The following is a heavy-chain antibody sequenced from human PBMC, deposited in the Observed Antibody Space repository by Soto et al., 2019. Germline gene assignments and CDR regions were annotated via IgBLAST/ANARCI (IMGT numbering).Heavy chain of an antibody. J-gene: IGHJ4*02. CDR2: IYRGGRT. D-gene: IGHD3-10*01. CDR3: ARDNPGFDY. V-gene: IGHV3-53*01. CDR1: GFSVSTNY. Sequence: GGSLRLSCAASGFSVSTNYMGWVRQAPGKGLEWVSVIYRGGRTDYADSVKGRFTISRDNSKNTLYLQMNSLRAEDTAVYYCARDNPGFDYWGQGTLVTVS.